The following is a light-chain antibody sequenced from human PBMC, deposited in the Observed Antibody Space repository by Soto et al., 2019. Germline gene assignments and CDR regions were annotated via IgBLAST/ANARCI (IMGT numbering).Light chain of an antibody. V-gene: IGLV2-23*01. CDR3: CTYVGSSTSWV. CDR2: EGS. Sequence: SALTQPASVSGSPGQSITISCTGTSNDVGSHDLVSWYQQHAGKVPKLMIYEGSKRLSGVSNRFSGSKLGNSASLTISGLQAEDEADYYCCTYVGSSTSWVFGGGTKLTVL. J-gene: IGLJ3*02. CDR1: SNDVGSHDL.